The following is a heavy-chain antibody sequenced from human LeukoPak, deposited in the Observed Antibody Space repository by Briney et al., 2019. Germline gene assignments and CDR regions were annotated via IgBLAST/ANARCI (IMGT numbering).Heavy chain of an antibody. J-gene: IGHJ4*02. Sequence: SETLSLTCTVSGGSISSSSYYWGWIRQPPGKGLEWIGSIYYSGSTYYNPSLKSRVTISVDTSKNQFSLKLSSVTAADTAVYYCARGELAVAGLDYWGQGTLVTVSS. V-gene: IGHV4-39*07. D-gene: IGHD6-19*01. CDR2: IYYSGST. CDR3: ARGELAVAGLDY. CDR1: GGSISSSSYY.